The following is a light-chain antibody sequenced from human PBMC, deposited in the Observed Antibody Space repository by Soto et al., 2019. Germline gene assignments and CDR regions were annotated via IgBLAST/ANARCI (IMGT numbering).Light chain of an antibody. CDR3: STYTSSSTLMV. CDR2: DVS. Sequence: QSALTQPASVSGSPGQSITISCTGTSSDVGGYNYVSWYQQHPGKAPKLMIYDVSNRPSGVSNRFSGSKSGNTASLTISELQAEAEADYYCSTYTSSSTLMVFGGGTKLTVL. V-gene: IGLV2-14*01. J-gene: IGLJ2*01. CDR1: SSDVGGYNY.